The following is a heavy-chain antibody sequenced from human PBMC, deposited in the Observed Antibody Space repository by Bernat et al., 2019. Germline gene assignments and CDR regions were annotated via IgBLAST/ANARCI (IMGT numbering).Heavy chain of an antibody. V-gene: IGHV3-33*01. CDR3: ARGHYDFWSGYSEFDY. CDR2: IWYDGSNK. Sequence: QVQLVESGGGVVQPGRSLRLSCAASGFTFSSYGMHWVRQAPGKGLEWVAVIWYDGSNKYYADSVKGRFTISRDNSKNTLYLQMNSLRAEDTAVYYCARGHYDFWSGYSEFDYWGQGTLVTVSS. D-gene: IGHD3-3*01. CDR1: GFTFSSYG. J-gene: IGHJ4*02.